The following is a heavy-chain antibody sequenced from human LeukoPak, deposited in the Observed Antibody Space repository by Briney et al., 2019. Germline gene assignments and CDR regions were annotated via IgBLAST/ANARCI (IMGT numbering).Heavy chain of an antibody. CDR3: GNDRPYDYDYSTASFDY. CDR2: ISASGDTT. J-gene: IGHJ4*02. V-gene: IGHV3-23*01. CDR1: GFTFTNYA. D-gene: IGHD5-12*01. Sequence: GGSLRLTCAASGFTFTNYAMTWVGQAPGKGLEWVSTISASGDTTYYADSVKGRFTISRDNSKTTLYLHMNSLRADDTAIYYCGNDRPYDYDYSTASFDYWGQGTLVTVSS.